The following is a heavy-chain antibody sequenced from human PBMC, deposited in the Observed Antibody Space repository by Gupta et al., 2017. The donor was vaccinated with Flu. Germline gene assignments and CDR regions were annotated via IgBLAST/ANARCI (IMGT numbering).Heavy chain of an antibody. CDR3: ARHFSYYYHSGTYYPDTFDI. J-gene: IGHJ3*02. CDR1: RDSFTNYW. Sequence: EVQLVQSGAEVKKPGESLKISCKGSRDSFTNYWIAWVRQMPGKGLEWMGIIYPDDSDTTYSPSFRGQITISADKSISTAYLQWSSLKASDTAMYYCARHFSYYYHSGTYYPDTFDIWGQGTMVTVSS. D-gene: IGHD3-22*01. V-gene: IGHV5-51*01. CDR2: IYPDDSDT.